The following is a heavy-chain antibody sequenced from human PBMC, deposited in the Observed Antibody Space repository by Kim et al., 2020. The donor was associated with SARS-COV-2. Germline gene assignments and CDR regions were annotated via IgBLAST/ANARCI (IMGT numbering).Heavy chain of an antibody. J-gene: IGHJ4*02. CDR1: GFTFSSYE. CDR2: ISSSGSTI. CDR3: ARDQPGLWSGYYPFDY. V-gene: IGHV3-48*03. D-gene: IGHD3-3*01. Sequence: GGSLRLSCAASGFTFSSYEMHWVRQAPGKGLEWVSYISSSGSTIYYADSVKGRFTISRDNAKNSLYLQMNSLRAEDTAVYYCARDQPGLWSGYYPFDYWGQGTLVTVSS.